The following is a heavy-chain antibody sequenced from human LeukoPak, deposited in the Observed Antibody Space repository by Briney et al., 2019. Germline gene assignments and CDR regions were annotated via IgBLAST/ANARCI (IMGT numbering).Heavy chain of an antibody. CDR2: ISYDGSNK. J-gene: IGHJ6*02. CDR1: GFTFSSYA. CDR3: ARGARSDSSGLRREASYGMDV. D-gene: IGHD3-22*01. Sequence: GRSLRLSCAASGFTFSSYAMHWVRQAPGKGLEWVAVISYDGSNKYYADSVKGRFTISRDNSKNTLYLQMNSLRAEDTAVYYCARGARSDSSGLRREASYGMDVWGQGTTVTVSS. V-gene: IGHV3-30-3*01.